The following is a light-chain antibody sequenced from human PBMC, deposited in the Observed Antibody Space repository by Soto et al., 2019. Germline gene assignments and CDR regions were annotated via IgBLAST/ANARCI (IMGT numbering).Light chain of an antibody. CDR3: MQGTHRPIT. CDR1: QGLLYSDGNTY. CDR2: KVS. V-gene: IGKV2-30*01. Sequence: DVVMTQSPLSLPVTLGQPASISCRSSQGLLYSDGNTYLNWFHQRPGQSPRRLIYKVSDRDSGVPERFSGSGSGTDFTLKISRVEAEDVGVYYCMQGTHRPITFGQGTRLEIK. J-gene: IGKJ5*01.